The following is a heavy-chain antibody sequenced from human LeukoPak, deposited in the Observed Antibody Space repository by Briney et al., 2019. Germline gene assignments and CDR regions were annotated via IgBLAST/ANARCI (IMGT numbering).Heavy chain of an antibody. D-gene: IGHD7-27*01. CDR1: GFTFSSYW. CDR3: VRGLLGPDY. CDR2: INNDGSGT. J-gene: IGHJ4*02. V-gene: IGHV3-74*01. Sequence: GGSLRLSCAASGFTFSSYWMHWVRQAPGKGLMWVSRINNDGSGTVYADSVEGRFTISRDNARNTVYLQMNSLRADDTAVYYCVRGLLGPDYWGQGTQVTVSS.